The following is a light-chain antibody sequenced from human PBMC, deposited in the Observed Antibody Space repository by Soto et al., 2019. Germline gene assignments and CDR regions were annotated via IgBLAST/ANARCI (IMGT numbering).Light chain of an antibody. CDR2: QVT. Sequence: QSVLTQPASVSGSPGQSITISCTGTSSDVGSYNFVSWYQHHAGTAPKLIIYQVTNRPSGVSDRFSASKSGDTASLTISGLQAEDEAFYYCSSYTGFSTDILFGGGTKVTVL. V-gene: IGLV2-14*01. J-gene: IGLJ2*01. CDR1: SSDVGSYNF. CDR3: SSYTGFSTDIL.